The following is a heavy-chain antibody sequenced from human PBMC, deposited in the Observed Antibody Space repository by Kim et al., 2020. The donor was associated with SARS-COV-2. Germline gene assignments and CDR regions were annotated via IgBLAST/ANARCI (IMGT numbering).Heavy chain of an antibody. Sequence: AQKFQGRVTMTRDTSISTAYMELSRLRSDDTAVYYCAREGGSYYEINFDYWGQGTLVTVSS. CDR3: AREGGSYYEINFDY. J-gene: IGHJ4*02. V-gene: IGHV1-2*02. D-gene: IGHD1-26*01.